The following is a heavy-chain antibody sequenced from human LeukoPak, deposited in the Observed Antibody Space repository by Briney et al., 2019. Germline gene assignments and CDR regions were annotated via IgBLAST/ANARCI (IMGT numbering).Heavy chain of an antibody. CDR3: ARDRGLHTFDI. CDR1: GGSISSYY. CDR2: IYYSGST. V-gene: IGHV4-59*01. Sequence: LETLSLTCTVSGGSISSYYWSWIRQPPGKGLEWIGYIYYSGSTNYNPSLKSRVTISVDTSKNQFSLKLSSVTAADTAVYYCARDRGLHTFDIWGQGTMVTVSS. J-gene: IGHJ3*02.